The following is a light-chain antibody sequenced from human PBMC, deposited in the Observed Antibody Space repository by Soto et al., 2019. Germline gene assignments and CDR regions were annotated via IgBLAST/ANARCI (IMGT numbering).Light chain of an antibody. J-gene: IGLJ2*01. CDR1: SSNIGSNY. CDR2: RNN. V-gene: IGLV1-47*01. CDR3: AAWDDSLNVV. Sequence: QSVLPQPPSASGTPGQRVTISCSGSSSNIGSNYVYWYQQLPGTAPKLLIYRNNQRPSGVPDRFSGSKSGTSASLAISGLRSEDEADYYCAAWDDSLNVVFGGGTKVTVL.